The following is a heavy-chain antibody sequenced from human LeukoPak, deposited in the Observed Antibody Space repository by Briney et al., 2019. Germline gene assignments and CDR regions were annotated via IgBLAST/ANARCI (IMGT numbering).Heavy chain of an antibody. J-gene: IGHJ4*02. D-gene: IGHD3-9*01. CDR2: IIPRLDIS. CDR1: GCTFSSYS. Sequence: SVNVSFKASGCTFSSYSISWLRQAPGHGLEGMGRIIPRLDISNFARHFEGRVTITEDNSTSTAYMELSTLTSDDTAVYYCARAWYDILTGYQGFHLDYWGQGSLATVSS. CDR3: ARAWYDILTGYQGFHLDY. V-gene: IGHV1-69*04.